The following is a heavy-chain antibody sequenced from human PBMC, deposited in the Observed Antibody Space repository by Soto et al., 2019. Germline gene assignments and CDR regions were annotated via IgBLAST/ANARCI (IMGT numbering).Heavy chain of an antibody. CDR1: GFTFSSYW. D-gene: IGHD4-17*01. V-gene: IGHV3-7*01. Sequence: GGSLRLSCAASGFTFSSYWMSWVRQAPGKGLEWVANIKQDGSEKYYVDSVKGRFTISRDNAKNSLYLQMNSLRAEDTAVYYCARPISRRRHYDYGELEKGLQIYYYYMDVWGKGTTVTVSS. CDR2: IKQDGSEK. J-gene: IGHJ6*03. CDR3: ARPISRRRHYDYGELEKGLQIYYYYMDV.